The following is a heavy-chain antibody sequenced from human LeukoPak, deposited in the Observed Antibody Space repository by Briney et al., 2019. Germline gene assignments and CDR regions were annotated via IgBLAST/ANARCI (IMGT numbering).Heavy chain of an antibody. CDR2: IEQDGSEK. D-gene: IGHD6-13*01. CDR1: GFTFSNYW. J-gene: IGHJ4*02. Sequence: PGGSLRLSCTVSGFTFSNYWMSWVRQTPGMGLEWVANIEQDGSEKWYVDSVKGRFTISRDNAKNSLYLQMNSLRAEDTAVYYCAISRSAIAAAGPFDYWGQGTLVTVSS. CDR3: AISRSAIAAAGPFDY. V-gene: IGHV3-7*01.